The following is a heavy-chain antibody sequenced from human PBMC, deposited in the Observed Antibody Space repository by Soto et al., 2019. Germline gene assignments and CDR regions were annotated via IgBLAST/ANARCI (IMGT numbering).Heavy chain of an antibody. CDR1: GYTFTSYV. V-gene: IGHV1-18*01. CDR2: ISAYNGNT. D-gene: IGHD2-21*01. CDR3: ARGAYCGGDCYSRWFDP. J-gene: IGHJ5*02. Sequence: ASVKVSCKASGYTFTSYVISWVRQAPGQGLEWMGWISAYNGNTNYAQKLQGRVTMTTDTSTSTAYMELRSLRSDDTAVYYCARGAYCGGDCYSRWFDPWGQGTLVTVSS.